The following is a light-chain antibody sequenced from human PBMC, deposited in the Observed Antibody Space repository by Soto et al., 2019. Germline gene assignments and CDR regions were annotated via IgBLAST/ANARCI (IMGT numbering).Light chain of an antibody. J-gene: IGKJ4*02. Sequence: EIVLTQSPGTLSLSPGERATLSCRASQSVSSNYLAWYQQKPRQAPRLLIYGASSRATGIPEKVSGSGSGTDFTLTISRLEPDDFAVYYCQQYAGSPLGLTFGGGTTVAIK. CDR1: QSVSSNY. CDR3: QQYAGSPLGLT. CDR2: GAS. V-gene: IGKV3-20*01.